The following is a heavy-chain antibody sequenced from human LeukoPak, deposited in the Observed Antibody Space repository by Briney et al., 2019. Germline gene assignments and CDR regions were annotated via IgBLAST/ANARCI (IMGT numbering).Heavy chain of an antibody. D-gene: IGHD4-17*01. Sequence: SVKVSCKSSGFTFTTSAVQWVRQARGQRLEWIGWIVVDSGNTNYAQKFQERVTITRDMSTGTAYMELSSLRSEDTAVYYCAREGIGDGVFYFDYWGQGTLVTVSS. J-gene: IGHJ4*02. CDR2: IVVDSGNT. CDR3: AREGIGDGVFYFDY. V-gene: IGHV1-58*01. CDR1: GFTFTTSA.